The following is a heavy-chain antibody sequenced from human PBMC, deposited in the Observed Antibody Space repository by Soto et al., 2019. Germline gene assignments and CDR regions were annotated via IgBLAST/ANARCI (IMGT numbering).Heavy chain of an antibody. Sequence: QVQLVESGGGVVQPGRSLRLSCAASGFTFSSYAMHWVRQAPGKGLEWVAVISYDGSNKYYADSVKGRFTISRDNSKNTLYLQMSSLGAEDTAVYYCARDSSDGSGSYSWFDPWGQGTLVTVSS. CDR2: ISYDGSNK. CDR1: GFTFSSYA. V-gene: IGHV3-30-3*01. J-gene: IGHJ5*02. CDR3: ARDSSDGSGSYSWFDP. D-gene: IGHD3-10*01.